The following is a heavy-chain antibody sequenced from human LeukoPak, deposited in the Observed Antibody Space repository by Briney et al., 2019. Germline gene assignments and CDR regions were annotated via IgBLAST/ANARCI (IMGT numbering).Heavy chain of an antibody. CDR3: ARQGCGSYYRRPFDF. Sequence: SETLSLTCTVSGDSISSNNYYWVRIGPPPGKGLEWIGSIHYSGNTYYNPSLESRAIISVDTSKNQFSLKLTSVTAADTAVFYCARQGCGSYYRRPFDFWGQGTLVSVSS. V-gene: IGHV4-39*01. D-gene: IGHD1-26*01. CDR2: IHYSGNT. J-gene: IGHJ4*02. CDR1: GDSISSNNYY.